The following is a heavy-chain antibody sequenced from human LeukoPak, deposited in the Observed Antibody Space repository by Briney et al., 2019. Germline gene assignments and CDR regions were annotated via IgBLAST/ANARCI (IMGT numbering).Heavy chain of an antibody. D-gene: IGHD3-10*01. V-gene: IGHV4-59*01. J-gene: IGHJ4*02. CDR2: LYYSGSA. Sequence: SETLSLTCTVSGGSFSNYYWSWIRQPPGKGLEWIGYLYYSGSANYNPSLESRVTISLDTSKNQFSLKLSSVTAADTAVYYCARIRNYGSGTYIPFVDYWGQGTLVTVSS. CDR3: ARIRNYGSGTYIPFVDY. CDR1: GGSFSNYY.